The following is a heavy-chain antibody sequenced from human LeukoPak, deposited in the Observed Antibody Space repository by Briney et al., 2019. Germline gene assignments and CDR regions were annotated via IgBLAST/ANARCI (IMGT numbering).Heavy chain of an antibody. CDR1: GYTFTGNY. CDR3: AREIWFFDS. CDR2: INPDSGAT. D-gene: IGHD3-10*01. J-gene: IGHJ4*02. Sequence: ASVKVSCKASGYTFTGNYMHWVRQAPGQGLEWMGRINPDSGATDYAQRFQGRVTLTSDTSVSTAYMELSSLKSDDTAVYFCAREIWFFDSWGQGTLVTVSS. V-gene: IGHV1-2*06.